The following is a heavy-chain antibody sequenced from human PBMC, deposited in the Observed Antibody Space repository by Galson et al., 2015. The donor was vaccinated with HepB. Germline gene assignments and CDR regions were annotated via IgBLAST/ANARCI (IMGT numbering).Heavy chain of an antibody. CDR2: IIPQSGDT. J-gene: IGHJ4*02. CDR1: GYTFTGYY. V-gene: IGHV1-2*02. Sequence: SVKVSCKASGYTFTGYYINWVRQAPGQGLEWMGWIIPQSGDTNYAQKFQGRVTMTRDTSTSTTYMELSSLTSDDTAIYFCTRDLSSLDYVDSAAEFWGQGTLVTVSS. D-gene: IGHD5-18*01. CDR3: TRDLSSLDYVDSAAEF.